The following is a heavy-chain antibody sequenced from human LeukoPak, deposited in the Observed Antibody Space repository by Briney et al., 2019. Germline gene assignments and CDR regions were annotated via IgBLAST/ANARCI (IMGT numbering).Heavy chain of an antibody. D-gene: IGHD3/OR15-3a*01. CDR1: GGSISNYY. Sequence: PSETLSLTCTVSGGSISNYYWSWIRQPPGKGLEWIGYIYYSGSTNYNPSLKRRVTISVDTPKNQISLKLSSVTAADTAVYYCARGGLVLALNWFDPWGQGTLVTVSS. V-gene: IGHV4-59*01. CDR2: IYYSGST. CDR3: ARGGLVLALNWFDP. J-gene: IGHJ5*02.